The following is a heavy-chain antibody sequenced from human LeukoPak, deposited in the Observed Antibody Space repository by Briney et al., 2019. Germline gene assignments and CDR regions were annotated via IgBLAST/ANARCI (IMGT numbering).Heavy chain of an antibody. D-gene: IGHD3-10*01. CDR1: GGSISSDY. CDR3: ARDQGSGGVYFQH. CDR2: IYTSGST. Sequence: SETLSLTCTVSGGSISSDYWSWIRQPAGKGLEWIGRIYTSGSTNYNPSLKSRVIMSVDTSKNQFSLKLSSVTAADTAVYYCARDQGSGGVYFQHWGQGTLVTASS. J-gene: IGHJ1*01. V-gene: IGHV4-4*07.